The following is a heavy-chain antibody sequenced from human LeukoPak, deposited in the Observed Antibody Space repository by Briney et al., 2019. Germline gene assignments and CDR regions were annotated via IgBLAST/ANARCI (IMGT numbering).Heavy chain of an antibody. CDR1: GGSISSSSYY. CDR2: IYYSGGT. D-gene: IGHD3-22*01. J-gene: IGHJ4*02. Sequence: SETLSLTCTVSGGSISSSSYYWGWIRQPPGKGLEWIGSIYYSGGTYYNPSLKSRVTISVDTSKNQFSLKLSSVTAADTAVYYCARERFYYYDSSGYPWFDYWGQGTLVTVSS. CDR3: ARERFYYYDSSGYPWFDY. V-gene: IGHV4-39*02.